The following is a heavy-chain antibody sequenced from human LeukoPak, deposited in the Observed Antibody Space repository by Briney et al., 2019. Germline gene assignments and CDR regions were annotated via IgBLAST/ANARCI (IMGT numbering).Heavy chain of an antibody. Sequence: GGSLRLSCAAPGFTFSSYGMSWVRQAPGKGLEWVSAISGSGGSTYYADSVKGRFTISRDNSKNTLYLQMNSLRAEDMAVYYCARPNDGVFDYWGQGTLVTVSS. D-gene: IGHD3-10*01. CDR3: ARPNDGVFDY. J-gene: IGHJ4*02. V-gene: IGHV3-23*01. CDR1: GFTFSSYG. CDR2: ISGSGGST.